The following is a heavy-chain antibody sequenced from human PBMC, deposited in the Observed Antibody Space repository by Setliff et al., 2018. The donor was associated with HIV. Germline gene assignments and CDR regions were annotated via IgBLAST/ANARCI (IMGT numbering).Heavy chain of an antibody. CDR3: AIFFVTSVTTQDH. D-gene: IGHD4-17*01. Sequence: SETLSLTCAVSGGSISSDNWWTWVRQAPGKGLEWIGELNDRGHINYNPSLKSRVTISQDTSKRQSSLRMTSVTAADTAVYYCAIFFVTSVTTQDHWGQGTLVTVSS. CDR1: GGSISSDNW. CDR2: LNDRGHI. V-gene: IGHV4-4*02. J-gene: IGHJ4*02.